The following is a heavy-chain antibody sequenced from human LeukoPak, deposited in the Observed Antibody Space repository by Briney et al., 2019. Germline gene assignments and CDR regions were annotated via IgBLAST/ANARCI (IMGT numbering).Heavy chain of an antibody. CDR2: ISGSGGST. CDR1: GFTFSSYA. J-gene: IGHJ4*02. D-gene: IGHD2-21*02. V-gene: IGHV3-23*01. Sequence: PGGSLRLSCAASGFTFSSYAMSWVRQAPGKGLEWVSAISGSGGSTYYADSVKGRSTISRDNSKNTLYLQMNSLRAEDTAVYYCASHCGGDWPYFDYWGQGTLVTVSS. CDR3: ASHCGGDWPYFDY.